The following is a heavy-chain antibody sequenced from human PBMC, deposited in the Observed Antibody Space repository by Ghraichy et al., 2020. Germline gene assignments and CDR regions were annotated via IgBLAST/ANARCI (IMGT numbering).Heavy chain of an antibody. CDR1: GFTFSNYG. D-gene: IGHD3-3*01. CDR2: IQFDGREK. CDR3: VKDTIFRVYSFDL. J-gene: IGHJ3*01. Sequence: GGSLRLSCTASGFTFSNYGMHWVRQAPGKGLEWVAFIQFDGREKLYLDSVKGQSTISRDNSRSTLYLQMNTLTTEDTAMYYCVKDTIFRVYSFDLCGRGTMVTISS. V-gene: IGHV3-30*02.